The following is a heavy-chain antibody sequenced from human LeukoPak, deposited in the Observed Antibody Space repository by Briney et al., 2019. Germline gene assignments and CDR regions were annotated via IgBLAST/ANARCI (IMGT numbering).Heavy chain of an antibody. Sequence: SETLSLTCAVYGESFSCYYWSWIRQPPGKGLEWIGEINHSGSTNYNPSLKSRVTMSVDTSKNQFFLKLSSLTAADTAVYYCARSPRRPHFYSSGSYYYYFDYWGQGTLVTVSS. D-gene: IGHD3-10*01. V-gene: IGHV4-34*01. J-gene: IGHJ4*02. CDR1: GESFSCYY. CDR3: ARSPRRPHFYSSGSYYYYFDY. CDR2: INHSGST.